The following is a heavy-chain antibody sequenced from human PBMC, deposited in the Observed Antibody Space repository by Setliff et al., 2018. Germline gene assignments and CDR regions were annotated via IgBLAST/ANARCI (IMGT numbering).Heavy chain of an antibody. CDR1: GGTFSSYG. D-gene: IGHD5-18*01. CDR2: IIPMSGAA. CDR3: AKGPGGWIQLWLGWFDP. V-gene: IGHV1-69*05. J-gene: IGHJ5*02. Sequence: GASVKVSCKASGGTFSSYGFSWVRQAPGQGLEWMGGIIPMSGAANYAQKFQGRVTITTDEFTSTAYMELSSLRSEETAVYYCAKGPGGWIQLWLGWFDPWGQGTLVTVSS.